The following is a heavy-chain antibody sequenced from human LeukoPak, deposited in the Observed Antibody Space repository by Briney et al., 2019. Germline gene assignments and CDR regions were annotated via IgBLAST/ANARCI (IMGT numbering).Heavy chain of an antibody. J-gene: IGHJ6*03. Sequence: GESLKISCKGSGYSFTSYWIGWVRQMPGKGLERIGIIYPGDSDTRYSPSFQGQVTISADKSISTAYLQWSSLKASDTAMYYCARHVQQLVRTGFGYYYYMDVWGKGSTVTVSS. CDR3: ARHVQQLVRTGFGYYYYMDV. D-gene: IGHD6-6*01. CDR2: IYPGDSDT. V-gene: IGHV5-51*01. CDR1: GYSFTSYW.